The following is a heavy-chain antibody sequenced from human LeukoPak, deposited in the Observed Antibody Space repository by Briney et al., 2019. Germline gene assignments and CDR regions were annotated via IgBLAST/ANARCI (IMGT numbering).Heavy chain of an antibody. CDR1: GFTFSNYW. CDR3: ARGADTGYSSDS. J-gene: IGHJ5*02. V-gene: IGHV3-74*01. D-gene: IGHD6-19*01. CDR2: INSDARST. Sequence: GGSLRLSCAASGFTFSNYWMSWIRQAPGKGLVWVSRINSDARSTSYADSVKGRFTISRDNAKNTLYLQMNSLRAEDTAVYYCARGADTGYSSDSWGQGTLVTVSS.